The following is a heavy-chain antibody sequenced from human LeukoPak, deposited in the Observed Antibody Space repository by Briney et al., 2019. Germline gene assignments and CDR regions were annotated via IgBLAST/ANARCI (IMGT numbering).Heavy chain of an antibody. Sequence: ASVKVSCKASGYTFTGYYMHWVRQAPGQGLGWMGLINPNGGGTNYAQKFQGRVTMTRDTSISTAYMELSRLRSDDTAVYCCARDIVGATERGAPDYWGQGTLVTASA. CDR2: INPNGGGT. V-gene: IGHV1-2*02. CDR1: GYTFTGYY. CDR3: ARDIVGATERGAPDY. D-gene: IGHD1-26*01. J-gene: IGHJ4*02.